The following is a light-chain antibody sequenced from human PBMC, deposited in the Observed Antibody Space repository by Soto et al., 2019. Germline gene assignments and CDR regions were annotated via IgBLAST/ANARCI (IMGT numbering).Light chain of an antibody. Sequence: IEVTQSPSSLAASLGDRVTITCRASQTIGTYVNWYRQKSGAAPELLIYDASTLRSGVPSRFRGGASGTDFTLTISSLQLGDFATYYCQQSYNTPLTFGQGTKVEIK. CDR1: QTIGTY. CDR3: QQSYNTPLT. J-gene: IGKJ1*01. CDR2: DAS. V-gene: IGKV1-39*01.